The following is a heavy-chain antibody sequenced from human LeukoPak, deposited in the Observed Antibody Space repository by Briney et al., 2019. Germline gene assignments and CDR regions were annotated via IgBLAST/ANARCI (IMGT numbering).Heavy chain of an antibody. J-gene: IGHJ4*02. CDR2: IYSGGGT. Sequence: GGSLRLSCAASGFTVSTNYMSWVRQAPGKGLEWVSIIYSGGGTYYADSVKGRFTISRDNSKNTLYLQVNSLRAEDTALCYCARRGDGGRSFDYWGQGTLVTVSS. V-gene: IGHV3-53*01. D-gene: IGHD4-23*01. CDR3: ARRGDGGRSFDY. CDR1: GFTVSTNY.